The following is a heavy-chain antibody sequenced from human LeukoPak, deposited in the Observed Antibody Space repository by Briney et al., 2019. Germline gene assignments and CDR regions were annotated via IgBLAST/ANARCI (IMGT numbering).Heavy chain of an antibody. CDR2: ISYDGSNK. Sequence: GRSLRLSCAASGFTFSSYGMHWVRQAPGKGLEWVAVISYDGSNKYYADSVKGRFTISRDNSKNTLYLQMNSLRAEDTAVYYCAKTPHDYGDYVCDYWGQGTLVTVSS. V-gene: IGHV3-30*18. CDR3: AKTPHDYGDYVCDY. D-gene: IGHD4-17*01. CDR1: GFTFSSYG. J-gene: IGHJ4*02.